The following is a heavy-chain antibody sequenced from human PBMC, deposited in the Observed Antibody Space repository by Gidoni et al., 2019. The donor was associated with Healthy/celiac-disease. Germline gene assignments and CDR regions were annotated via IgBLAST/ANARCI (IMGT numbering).Heavy chain of an antibody. Sequence: EVQLLESGGGLVQPGGSLRLSCAASGFTFSSYAMSWVRQAPGKGLEWVSAISGSGGSTYYADSVKGRFTISRDNSKNTLYLQMNSLRAEDTAVYYCAKDRITIFGVVIINAFDIWGQGTMVTVSS. D-gene: IGHD3-3*01. CDR3: AKDRITIFGVVIINAFDI. V-gene: IGHV3-23*01. CDR2: ISGSGGST. J-gene: IGHJ3*02. CDR1: GFTFSSYA.